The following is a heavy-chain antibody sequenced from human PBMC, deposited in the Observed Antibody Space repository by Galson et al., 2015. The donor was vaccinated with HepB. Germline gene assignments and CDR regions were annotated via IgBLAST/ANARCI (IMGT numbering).Heavy chain of an antibody. J-gene: IGHJ4*02. CDR2: ISGSGGST. D-gene: IGHD6-19*01. V-gene: IGHV3-23*01. CDR1: GFTFSSYA. CDR3: ARRGSSVLYSSGWYTPDY. Sequence: SLRLSCAASGFTFSSYAMSWVRQAPGKGLEWVSAISGSGGSTYYADSVKGRFTISRDNSKNTLYLQMNSLRAEDTAVYYCARRGSSVLYSSGWYTPDYWGQGTLVTVSS.